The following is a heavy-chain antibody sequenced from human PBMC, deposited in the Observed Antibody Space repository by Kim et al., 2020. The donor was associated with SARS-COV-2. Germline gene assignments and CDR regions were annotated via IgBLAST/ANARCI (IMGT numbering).Heavy chain of an antibody. Sequence: DAVKGRFTISRDNSKNTLYLQMNSRRAEDTAVYYCARDGEDILTGYYYFDYWGQGTLVTVSS. CDR3: ARDGEDILTGYYYFDY. V-gene: IGHV3-30*07. D-gene: IGHD3-9*01. J-gene: IGHJ4*02.